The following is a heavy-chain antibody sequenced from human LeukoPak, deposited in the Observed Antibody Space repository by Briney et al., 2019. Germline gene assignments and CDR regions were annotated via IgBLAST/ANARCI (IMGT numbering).Heavy chain of an antibody. Sequence: SETLSLTCTVSGGSISSSSYYWGWIRQPPGKGLEWIGEINHSGSTNYNPSLKSRVTISVDTSKNRFSLKLSSVTAADTAVYYCARGGVYYYYYGMDVWGQGTTVTVSS. CDR1: GGSISSSSYY. CDR3: ARGGVYYYYYGMDV. V-gene: IGHV4-39*07. J-gene: IGHJ6*02. D-gene: IGHD3-10*01. CDR2: INHSGST.